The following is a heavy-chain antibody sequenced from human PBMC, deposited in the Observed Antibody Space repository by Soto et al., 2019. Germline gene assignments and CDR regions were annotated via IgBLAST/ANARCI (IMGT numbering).Heavy chain of an antibody. V-gene: IGHV3-7*03. CDR2: IKKDGSEK. J-gene: IGHJ4*02. CDR1: GFTFSSYS. Sequence: TGGSLRLSCAASGFTFSSYSMNWVRQAPGKGLEWVAEIKKDGSEKNYVESVKGRFTISRDNVKNSLYLQMNSLTAEDTAVYYCARSIDYSNSGPFDHWGQGALVTVS. CDR3: ARSIDYSNSGPFDH. D-gene: IGHD6-6*01.